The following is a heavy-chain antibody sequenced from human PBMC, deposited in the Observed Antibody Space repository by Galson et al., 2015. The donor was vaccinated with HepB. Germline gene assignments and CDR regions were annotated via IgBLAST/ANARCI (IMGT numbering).Heavy chain of an antibody. CDR1: GGSFSGYY. J-gene: IGHJ6*02. V-gene: IGHV4-34*01. D-gene: IGHD6-13*01. Sequence: TLSLTCAVYGGSFSGYYWSWIRQPPGKGLEWIGEINHSGSTNYNPSLKSRVTISVDTSKNQFSLKLSSVTAADTAVYYCARLYEIAAAGYSYYGMDVWGQGTTVTVSS. CDR2: INHSGST. CDR3: ARLYEIAAAGYSYYGMDV.